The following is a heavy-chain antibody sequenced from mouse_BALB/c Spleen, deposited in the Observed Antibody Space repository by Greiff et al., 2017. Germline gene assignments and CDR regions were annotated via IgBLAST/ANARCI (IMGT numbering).Heavy chain of an antibody. CDR1: GFNINDYY. CDR2: IDPENGDT. V-gene: IGHV14-4*02. D-gene: IGHD2-1*01. Sequence: EVQLQQSGAELVRPGASVKLSCTASGFNINDYYMHWVKQRPEQGLEWIGWIDPENGDTEYAPKFQGKATMTADTSSNTAYLQLSSLTSEDTAVYYCNVYGNYGFAYWGQGTLVTVSA. J-gene: IGHJ3*01. CDR3: NVYGNYGFAY.